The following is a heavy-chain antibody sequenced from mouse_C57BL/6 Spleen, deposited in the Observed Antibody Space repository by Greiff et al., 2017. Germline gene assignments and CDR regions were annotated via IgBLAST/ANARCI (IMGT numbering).Heavy chain of an antibody. Sequence: VQLQQPGAELVRPGTSVKLSCKASGYTFTSYWMHWVKQRPGQGLEWIGVIDPSDSYTNYNQKFKGKATLTVDTSSSTAYMQLSSLTSEDSAVYYCASNWAWFAYWGQGTLVTVSA. V-gene: IGHV1-59*01. CDR1: GYTFTSYW. CDR3: ASNWAWFAY. D-gene: IGHD4-1*01. J-gene: IGHJ3*01. CDR2: IDPSDSYT.